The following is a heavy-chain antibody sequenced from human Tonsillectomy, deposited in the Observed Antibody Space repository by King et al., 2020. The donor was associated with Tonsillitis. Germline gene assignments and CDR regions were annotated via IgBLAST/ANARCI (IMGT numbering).Heavy chain of an antibody. CDR2: ISTYNGNI. CDR1: GYTFTNFG. V-gene: IGHV1-18*01. J-gene: IGHJ4*02. D-gene: IGHD3-10*01. Sequence: QLVQSGADVKKPGASVKVSCKASGYTFTNFGISWVRQAPGQGLEWMGWISTYNGNIDYAQNFQGRVIMTTETSTSTAYMELRSLRSDDTAVYYCARGESGELLLYVWGQGTLVTVSS. CDR3: ARGESGELLLYV.